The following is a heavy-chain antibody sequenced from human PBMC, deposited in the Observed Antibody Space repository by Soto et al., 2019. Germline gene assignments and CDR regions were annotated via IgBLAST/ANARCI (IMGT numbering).Heavy chain of an antibody. CDR3: ARRLPHDYGDHGYFQH. V-gene: IGHV3-7*01. J-gene: IGHJ1*01. CDR2: IKQGGIER. D-gene: IGHD4-17*01. Sequence: EVQLVESGGGLVQPGGSLRLSCAASGVSFIDYWMTWVRQAPGKGLEWVANIKQGGIERYYVDSVKGRFTISRDNAKNSLYLLMTSLRAEDTAVYHCARRLPHDYGDHGYFQHWGQGTLLTVSS. CDR1: GVSFIDYW.